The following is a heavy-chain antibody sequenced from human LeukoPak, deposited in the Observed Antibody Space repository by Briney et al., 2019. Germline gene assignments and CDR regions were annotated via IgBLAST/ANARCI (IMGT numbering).Heavy chain of an antibody. V-gene: IGHV3-74*01. CDR3: ARGGYDLCFDY. Sequence: PGGSLRLSCAASGFTFSSYWMHWVRQAPGKGLVWVSRINSDGGSTSYADSVKGRFTISRDNAKNTLYLQMNSLRAEDTAVYYCARGGYDLCFDYWGQGTLVTVSS. CDR1: GFTFSSYW. CDR2: INSDGGST. D-gene: IGHD5-12*01. J-gene: IGHJ4*02.